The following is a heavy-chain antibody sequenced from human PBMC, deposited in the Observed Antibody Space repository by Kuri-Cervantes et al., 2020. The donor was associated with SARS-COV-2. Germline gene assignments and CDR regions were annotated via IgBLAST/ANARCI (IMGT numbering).Heavy chain of an antibody. D-gene: IGHD3-3*01. CDR1: GGTFSSYA. Sequence: ASVKVSCKASGGTFSSYAISWVRQAPGQGLEWMGWISAYNGNTNYAQKLQGRVTMTTDTSTSTAYMELRSLRSDDTAVYYCARDRGDITILGVVLGYMDVWGKGTTVTVSS. J-gene: IGHJ6*03. CDR3: ARDRGDITILGVVLGYMDV. CDR2: ISAYNGNT. V-gene: IGHV1-18*01.